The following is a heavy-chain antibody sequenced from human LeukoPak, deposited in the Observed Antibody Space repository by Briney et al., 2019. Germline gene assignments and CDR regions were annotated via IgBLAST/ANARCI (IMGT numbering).Heavy chain of an antibody. Sequence: ASVKPSCNASGYTFTSYYMHWDRQPPGQGLEWMGIINTSVGSTSYTKTIQGRVTITRDTSTRTAYTELSSLRSEDTAVYYCARDPFDYWGQGTLVTVSS. V-gene: IGHV1-46*01. CDR3: ARDPFDY. J-gene: IGHJ4*02. CDR1: GYTFTSYY. CDR2: INTSVGST.